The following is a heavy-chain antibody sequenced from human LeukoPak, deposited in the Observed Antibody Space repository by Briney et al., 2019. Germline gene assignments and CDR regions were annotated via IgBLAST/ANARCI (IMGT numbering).Heavy chain of an antibody. CDR1: GFTFSSYG. Sequence: SGGSLRLSCAASGFTFSSYGMSWVRQAPGKGLEWVSAISGSGGSTYYADSVKGRFTISRDNSKNTLYLQMNSLRAEDTAVYYCARDLRWLQLRYFDYWGQGTLVTVSS. J-gene: IGHJ4*02. V-gene: IGHV3-23*01. CDR3: ARDLRWLQLRYFDY. CDR2: ISGSGGST. D-gene: IGHD5-24*01.